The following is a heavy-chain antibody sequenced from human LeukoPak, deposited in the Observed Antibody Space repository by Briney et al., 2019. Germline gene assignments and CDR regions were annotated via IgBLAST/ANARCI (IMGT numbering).Heavy chain of an antibody. CDR3: TRDLTAVPGPRMDV. J-gene: IGHJ6*02. D-gene: IGHD6-19*01. CDR2: INPDGSER. CDR1: GFSFSSYY. V-gene: IGHV3-7*03. Sequence: GGSLRLSCAASGFSFSSYYMSWVRQAPGKGLEWVALINPDGSERYYVDSVKGRFTISRDNARNSLYLQMDSLRDDDTAMYFCTRDLTAVPGPRMDVWGQGTTVTVSS.